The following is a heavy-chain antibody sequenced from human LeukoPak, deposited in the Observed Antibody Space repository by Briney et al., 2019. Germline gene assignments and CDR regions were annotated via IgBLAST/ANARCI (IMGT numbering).Heavy chain of an antibody. CDR2: ISYDGSNK. J-gene: IGHJ3*02. CDR3: ARNLNPYYYDSSGYSDAFDI. CDR1: GFTFSSYA. Sequence: GGSLRLSCTASGFTFSSYAMHWVRQAPGKGLEWVVVISYDGSNKYYADSVKGRFTISRDNSKNTLYLQMNSLRAEDTAVYYCARNLNPYYYDSSGYSDAFDIWGQGTMVSVSS. V-gene: IGHV3-30-3*01. D-gene: IGHD3-22*01.